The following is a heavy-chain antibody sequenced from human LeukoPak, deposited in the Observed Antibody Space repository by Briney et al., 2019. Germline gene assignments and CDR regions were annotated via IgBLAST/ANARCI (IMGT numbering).Heavy chain of an antibody. CDR2: ISSSSSYI. CDR1: GFTFSSYA. V-gene: IGHV3-21*01. J-gene: IGHJ4*02. CDR3: ARDLMGPDSPPVPSNYFDY. Sequence: GGSLRLSCAASGFTFSSYAMSWGRQAPGKGLEWVSSISSSSSYIYYADSVKGRFTISRDNAKNSLYLQMNSLRAEDTAVYYCARDLMGPDSPPVPSNYFDYWGQGTLVTVSS. D-gene: IGHD1-1*01.